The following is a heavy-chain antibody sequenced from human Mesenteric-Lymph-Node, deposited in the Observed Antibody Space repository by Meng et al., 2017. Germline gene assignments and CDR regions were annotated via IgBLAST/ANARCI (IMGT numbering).Heavy chain of an antibody. CDR2: IYHSGST. Sequence: SETLSLTCAVSAGSISSSNWWSWVRQPPGKGLEWIGEIYHSGSTNYNPSLKSRVTISVDKSKNQFSLKLSSVTAADTAVYYCARPLEAIRGYGMDVWGQGTTVTVSS. V-gene: IGHV4-4*02. J-gene: IGHJ6*02. CDR3: ARPLEAIRGYGMDV. CDR1: AGSISSSNW.